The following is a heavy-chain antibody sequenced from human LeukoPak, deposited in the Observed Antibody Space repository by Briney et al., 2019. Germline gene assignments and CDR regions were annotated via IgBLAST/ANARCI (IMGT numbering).Heavy chain of an antibody. Sequence: SETLSLTCTVSGGSISSYYWSWIRQPPGKGLEWIGYIYYSGSTNYNPSLKSRVTISVDTSKNQFSLKLSSVTAADTAVYYCARVAYYYDSSGFRSWFDPWGQGTLVTVSS. CDR2: IYYSGST. D-gene: IGHD3-22*01. J-gene: IGHJ5*02. CDR1: GGSISSYY. V-gene: IGHV4-59*01. CDR3: ARVAYYYDSSGFRSWFDP.